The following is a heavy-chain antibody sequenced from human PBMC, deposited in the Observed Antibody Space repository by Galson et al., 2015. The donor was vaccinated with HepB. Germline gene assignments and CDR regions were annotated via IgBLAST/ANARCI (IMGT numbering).Heavy chain of an antibody. D-gene: IGHD3-16*01. CDR3: AKLGPGGIDY. CDR1: GFTFSSYG. V-gene: IGHV3-30*18. Sequence: SLRLSCAASGFTFSSYGMHWVRQAPGKGLEWVAVISYDGSNKYYADSVKGRFTISRDNSKNTLYLQMNSLRAEDTAVYYCAKLGPGGIDYWGQGTLVTVSS. J-gene: IGHJ4*02. CDR2: ISYDGSNK.